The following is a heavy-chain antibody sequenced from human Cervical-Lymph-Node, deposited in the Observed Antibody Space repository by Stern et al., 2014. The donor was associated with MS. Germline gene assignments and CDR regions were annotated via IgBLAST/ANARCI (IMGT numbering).Heavy chain of an antibody. CDR3: ARWGTTVTFRTFDF. V-gene: IGHV4-59*01. Sequence: QVQLQDSGPGLVKPSETLSLTCAVSGDSISDYYWNWIRQPPGKGLEWLGYIYYGRTNYNPSLRSRATLSVDTSKNQFSLKLTSVTPADTAIYYCARWGTTVTFRTFDFWGQGILVTVSS. CDR2: IYYGRT. J-gene: IGHJ4*02. D-gene: IGHD4-17*01. CDR1: GDSISDYY.